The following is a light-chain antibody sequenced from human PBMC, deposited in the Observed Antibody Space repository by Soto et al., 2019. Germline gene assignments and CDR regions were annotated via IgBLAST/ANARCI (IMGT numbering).Light chain of an antibody. CDR1: SSDVGGYNY. CDR3: CSYAGSRYV. CDR2: DVS. V-gene: IGLV2-11*01. Sequence: HSALTQPRSVSGSPGQSVTISCTGTSSDVGGYNYVSWYQQHPGKAPKLMIYDVSKRPSGVPDRFSGSKSGNTASLTISGLQAEDEADYYCCSYAGSRYVFGTGTKLTVL. J-gene: IGLJ1*01.